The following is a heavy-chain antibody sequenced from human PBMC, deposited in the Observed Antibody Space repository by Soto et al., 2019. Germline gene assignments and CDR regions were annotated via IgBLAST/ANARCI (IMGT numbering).Heavy chain of an antibody. V-gene: IGHV4-31*03. D-gene: IGHD3-9*01. CDR1: GGSISSGGYY. Sequence: QVQLQESGPGLVKPSQTLSLTCTVSGGSISSGGYYWSWIRQHPGKGLEWIGYIYYSGSTYYNPSLKSRVTISVDTSKNQFALKLSSVTAADTAVYYCASHPLLRYFDWSLGAFDIWGQGTMVTVSS. J-gene: IGHJ3*02. CDR3: ASHPLLRYFDWSLGAFDI. CDR2: IYYSGST.